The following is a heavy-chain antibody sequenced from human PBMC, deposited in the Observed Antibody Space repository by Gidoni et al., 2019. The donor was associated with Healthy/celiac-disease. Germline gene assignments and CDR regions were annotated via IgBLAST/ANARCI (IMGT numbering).Heavy chain of an antibody. CDR2: IIPNFGTA. V-gene: IGHV1-69*01. J-gene: IGHJ6*02. CDR3: ARDPPYYYDRKGSDYYYGMDV. CDR1: GGTFSSYA. D-gene: IGHD3-22*01. Sequence: QVQLVQSGAEVKKPGSSVKVSCKASGGTFSSYAISWVRQAPGQGLEWMGGIIPNFGTANYAQKFQGRVKITADESTSTAYMELSSLRFEDTAVYYCARDPPYYYDRKGSDYYYGMDVWGQGTTVTVSS.